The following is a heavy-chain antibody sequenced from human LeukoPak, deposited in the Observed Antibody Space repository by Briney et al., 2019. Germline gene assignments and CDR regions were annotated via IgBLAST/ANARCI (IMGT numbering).Heavy chain of an antibody. CDR2: IYHSGST. CDR1: GYSISSGYY. J-gene: IGHJ4*02. CDR3: ARGGVAARIDY. D-gene: IGHD6-6*01. V-gene: IGHV4-38-2*02. Sequence: SETLSLTCTVSGYSISSGYYWGWIRQPPGKGLEWIGSIYHSGSTYYNPSLKSRVTISVDTSKNQFSLKLSSVTAADTAVYYCARGGVAARIDYWGQGTLVTVSS.